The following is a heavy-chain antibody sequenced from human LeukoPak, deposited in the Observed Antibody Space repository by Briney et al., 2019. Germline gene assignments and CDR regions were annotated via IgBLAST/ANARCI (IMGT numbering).Heavy chain of an antibody. Sequence: PSETLSLTCTVSGGSISSYYWSWIRQPPGKGLEWIGYIYNSGSTNYNPSLKSRVTISVDTSKNQFSLKLNSVTAADTAVYYCARQTGSGLFILPGGQGTLVTVSS. J-gene: IGHJ4*02. D-gene: IGHD3/OR15-3a*01. V-gene: IGHV4-59*01. CDR1: GGSISSYY. CDR3: ARQTGSGLFILP. CDR2: IYNSGST.